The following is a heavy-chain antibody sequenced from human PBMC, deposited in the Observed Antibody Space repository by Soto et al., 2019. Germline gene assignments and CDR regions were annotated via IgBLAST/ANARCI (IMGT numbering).Heavy chain of an antibody. CDR1: GYTLKGYY. Sequence: ASVKVSCKASGYTLKGYYMHWVRQAPGQGLEWMGWVNPDSGATNYTQKFQGRVTMTRDTSITTAYMELSRLTSDDTAVYYCARGTPYYDFWSGYAFDHWGQGTLVTV. CDR3: ARGTPYYDFWSGYAFDH. D-gene: IGHD3-3*01. V-gene: IGHV1-2*02. J-gene: IGHJ4*02. CDR2: VNPDSGAT.